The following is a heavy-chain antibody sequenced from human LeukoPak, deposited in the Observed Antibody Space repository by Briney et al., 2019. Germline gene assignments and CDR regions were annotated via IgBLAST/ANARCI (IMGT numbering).Heavy chain of an antibody. CDR3: ARGSSGWYSEPMDL. D-gene: IGHD6-19*01. V-gene: IGHV3-48*03. Sequence: GGSLRLSCAASGFTFSSYEMNWVRQAPGKGLEWVSYISSSGSTIYYADSVKGRFTISRDNAKISLYLQMNSLRAEDTALYYCARGSSGWYSEPMDLWGKGTTVTVSS. CDR1: GFTFSSYE. J-gene: IGHJ6*03. CDR2: ISSSGSTI.